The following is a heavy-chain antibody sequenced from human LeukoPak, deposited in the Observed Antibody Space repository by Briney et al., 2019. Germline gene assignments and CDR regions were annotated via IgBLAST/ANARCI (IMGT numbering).Heavy chain of an antibody. CDR1: GYSISSGYY. CDR2: IYYSGST. J-gene: IGHJ6*02. CDR3: ARERLTTITTNGMDV. D-gene: IGHD4-11*01. Sequence: PSETLSLTCTVSGYSISSGYYWGWIHQPPGKGLEWIGSIYYSGSTYYNPSLKSRVTISVDTSKNQFSLKLSSVTAADTAVYYCARERLTTITTNGMDVWGQGTTVTVSS. V-gene: IGHV4-38-2*02.